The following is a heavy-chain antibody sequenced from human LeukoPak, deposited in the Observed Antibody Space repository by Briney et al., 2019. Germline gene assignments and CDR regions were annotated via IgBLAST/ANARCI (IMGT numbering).Heavy chain of an antibody. CDR2: ISSSSGTI. J-gene: IGHJ4*02. V-gene: IGHV3-48*01. D-gene: IGHD1-7*01. Sequence: GGSLRLSCAASGFTFSSYSMNWVRQAPGKGLEWVSYISSSSGTIYYADSVKGRFTISRDNAKNSLYLQMNSLRAEDTAVYYCARERGLELLTYWGQGTLVTVSS. CDR3: ARERGLELLTY. CDR1: GFTFSSYS.